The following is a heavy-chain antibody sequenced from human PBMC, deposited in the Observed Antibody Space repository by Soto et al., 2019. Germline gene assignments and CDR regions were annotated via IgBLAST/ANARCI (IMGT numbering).Heavy chain of an antibody. J-gene: IGHJ5*02. Sequence: SETLSLTCAVSGGSISSGGYSWSWIRQPPGKGLEWIGYIYHSGSTYYNPSLKSRVTISVDRSKNQFSLKLSSVTAADTAMYYCARVTKDPRFLEWFSAWFDPWGQGTLVTVSS. D-gene: IGHD3-3*01. CDR3: ARVTKDPRFLEWFSAWFDP. V-gene: IGHV4-30-2*01. CDR2: IYHSGST. CDR1: GGSISSGGYS.